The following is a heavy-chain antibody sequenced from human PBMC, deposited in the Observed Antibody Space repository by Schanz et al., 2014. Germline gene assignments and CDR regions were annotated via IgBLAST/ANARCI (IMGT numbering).Heavy chain of an antibody. CDR3: ARGASRDYFAMDV. Sequence: EVQLVTSGGDLVQPGGSLRLSCAASGFTFNTSWFHWVRQPPGKGLLWVSRVSRDGSETTYVDSVRGRFTISRDTAKNTVFLQMNNLRAEDTAVYYCARGASRDYFAMDVWGQGTTVTVS. J-gene: IGHJ6*02. CDR2: VSRDGSET. V-gene: IGHV3-74*01. CDR1: GFTFNTSW.